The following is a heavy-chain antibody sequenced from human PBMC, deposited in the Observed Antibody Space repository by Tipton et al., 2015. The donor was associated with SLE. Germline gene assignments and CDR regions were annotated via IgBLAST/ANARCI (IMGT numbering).Heavy chain of an antibody. J-gene: IGHJ3*02. CDR1: GFTFGDYA. CDR3: TRVATIPVGAFDI. V-gene: IGHV3-49*04. D-gene: IGHD5-12*01. Sequence: SLRLSCTASGFTFGDYAMSWVRQTPGKGLEWVGFIRSKAYGGTTECAASVKGRFTISRDDSKSITYLQMNSLKNEDTAVYYCTRVATIPVGAFDIWGQGTMVTVSS. CDR2: IRSKAYGGTT.